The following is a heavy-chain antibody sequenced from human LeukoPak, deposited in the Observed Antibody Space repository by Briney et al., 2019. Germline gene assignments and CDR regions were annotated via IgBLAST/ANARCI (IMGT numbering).Heavy chain of an antibody. CDR1: GGSMNNYW. CDR2: IYYDGST. V-gene: IGHV4-59*08. CDR3: ARRLCSSLTCNIGPSGNWLDP. Sequence: SETLSLTCTVSGGSMNNYWWNWIRQPPGKGLEWIGYIYYDGSTYYNPALDSRVTISIDTSKNQFSLKLNSVTAADTAVYYCARRLCSSLTCNIGPSGNWLDPWGQGTLVTVSS. J-gene: IGHJ5*02. D-gene: IGHD2-2*02.